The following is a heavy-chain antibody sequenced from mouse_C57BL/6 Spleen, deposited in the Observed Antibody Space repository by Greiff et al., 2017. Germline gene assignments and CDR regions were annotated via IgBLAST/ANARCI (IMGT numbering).Heavy chain of an antibody. Sequence: EVKLVESGGGLVKPGGSLKLSCAASGFTFSDYGMHWVRQAPEKGLEWVAYLSSGSSTIYYADTVKGRFTISRDNDKNTLFLQMTSLRSEDTAMYYCATYSNYAWFAYWGQGTLVTVSA. D-gene: IGHD2-5*01. V-gene: IGHV5-17*01. CDR2: LSSGSSTI. CDR3: ATYSNYAWFAY. CDR1: GFTFSDYG. J-gene: IGHJ3*01.